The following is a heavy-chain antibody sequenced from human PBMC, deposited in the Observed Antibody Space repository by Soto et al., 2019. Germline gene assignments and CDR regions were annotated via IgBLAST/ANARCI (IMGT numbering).Heavy chain of an antibody. CDR1: GYTFTSYG. Sequence: QVHLVQSGAEVKKPGASVKVSCKASGYTFTSYGITWVRQAPGQGLEWMGWISAHNGNTDYAQKLQGRVIVTRDTSTSTAYMALRSLISDDTAVDYCARGRYGDYWGQGALVTVSS. CDR2: ISAHNGNT. V-gene: IGHV1-18*01. D-gene: IGHD1-1*01. J-gene: IGHJ4*02. CDR3: ARGRYGDY.